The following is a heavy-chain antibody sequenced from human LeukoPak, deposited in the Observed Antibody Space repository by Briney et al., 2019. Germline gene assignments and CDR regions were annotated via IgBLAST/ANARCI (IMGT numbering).Heavy chain of an antibody. V-gene: IGHV3-11*05. Sequence: PGGSLRLSCAASGFTFRNYWMTWVRQAPGKGLEWVSYISSSSSYTNYADSVKGRFTISRDNAKNSLYLQMNSLRAEDTAVYYCARDGFPVLGGYHPNKGWFDPWGQGTLVTVSS. CDR3: ARDGFPVLGGYHPNKGWFDP. J-gene: IGHJ5*02. D-gene: IGHD3-22*01. CDR2: ISSSSSYT. CDR1: GFTFRNYW.